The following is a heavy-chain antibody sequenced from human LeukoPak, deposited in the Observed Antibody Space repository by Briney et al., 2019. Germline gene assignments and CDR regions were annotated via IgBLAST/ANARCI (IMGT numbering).Heavy chain of an antibody. J-gene: IGHJ4*02. V-gene: IGHV1-18*01. D-gene: IGHD3-10*01. CDR2: INAYNGNT. CDR3: ARALLLRGVMIGNDY. CDR1: GYTFTSYG. Sequence: ASVKLSCTASGYTFTSYGISWVRQAPGQGLEWMGWINAYNGNTNSAQKLQGRVTMTTDTSTSTAYMELRSLRSDDTAVYYCARALLLRGVMIGNDYWGQGTLVSVSS.